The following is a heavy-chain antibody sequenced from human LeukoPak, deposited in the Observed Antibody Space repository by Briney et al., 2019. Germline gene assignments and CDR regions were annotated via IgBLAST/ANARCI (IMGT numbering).Heavy chain of an antibody. D-gene: IGHD6-19*01. V-gene: IGHV1-2*02. Sequence: ASVKVSCKASGYTFTGYYMHWVRQAPGQGLEWMGWINPNSGGTNYAQKFQGRVTMTRDTSISTAYMELSRLRSDDTAVYYCERDKFRYSSGWYFSYWGQGTLVTVSS. CDR2: INPNSGGT. J-gene: IGHJ4*02. CDR3: ERDKFRYSSGWYFSY. CDR1: GYTFTGYY.